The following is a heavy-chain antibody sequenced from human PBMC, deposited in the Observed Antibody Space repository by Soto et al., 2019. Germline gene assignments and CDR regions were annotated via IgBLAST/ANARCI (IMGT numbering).Heavy chain of an antibody. CDR3: ATTDTTWYTD. D-gene: IGHD6-13*01. Sequence: PGGSLRLSCAASGLTFSSYAMTWVRQAPGKGLQWVSTISGNGASTYYADSVKGRFTVSRDNSRNTLYLQLNSLRTEDTALYYCATTDTTWYTDWGQGTLVTVS. CDR1: GLTFSSYA. CDR2: ISGNGAST. J-gene: IGHJ4*02. V-gene: IGHV3-23*01.